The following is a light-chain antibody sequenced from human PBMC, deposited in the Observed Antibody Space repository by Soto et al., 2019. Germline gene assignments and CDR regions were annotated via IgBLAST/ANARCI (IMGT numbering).Light chain of an antibody. CDR1: SSNIGAGYD. Sequence: QLVLTQPPSVSGAPGQRVTISCTGSSSNIGAGYDVQWYQQLPGTAPKLLMYGNTNRPSGVPDRFSGSKSGTSASLAITGLQAEDEADYYCQSYDSSLTALYVFGTGTKVTVL. CDR2: GNT. J-gene: IGLJ1*01. V-gene: IGLV1-40*01. CDR3: QSYDSSLTALYV.